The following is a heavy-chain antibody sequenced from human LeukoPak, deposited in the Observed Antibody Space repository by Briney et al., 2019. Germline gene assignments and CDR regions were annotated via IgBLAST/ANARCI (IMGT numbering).Heavy chain of an antibody. Sequence: SETLSLTCTVSGGSISSGSYYWSWIRQPPGKGLEWIGYIYYSGSTNYNPSLKSRVTMSVDTSKNEFSLKLSSVTAADTAVYYCARRRVGAGSYDLRDYGMDVWGQGTTVTVSS. D-gene: IGHD3-10*01. J-gene: IGHJ6*02. CDR3: ARRRVGAGSYDLRDYGMDV. CDR2: IYYSGST. V-gene: IGHV4-61*01. CDR1: GGSISSGSYY.